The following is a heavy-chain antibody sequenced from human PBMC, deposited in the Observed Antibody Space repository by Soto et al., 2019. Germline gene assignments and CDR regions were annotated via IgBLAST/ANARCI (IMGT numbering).Heavy chain of an antibody. CDR1: GYAFTAYF. CDR2: INPNTGGT. D-gene: IGHD6-6*01. CDR3: ARSLSTIAARPDS. J-gene: IGHJ4*02. Sequence: GASVKVSCKTSGYAFTAYFMHWVRQAPGQGLEWMGWINPNTGGTYYAQKSQGRVTMTRDTSISTAFLDLRRLRSDDTAVYFCARSLSTIAARPDSWGQGTLVTVSS. V-gene: IGHV1-2*02.